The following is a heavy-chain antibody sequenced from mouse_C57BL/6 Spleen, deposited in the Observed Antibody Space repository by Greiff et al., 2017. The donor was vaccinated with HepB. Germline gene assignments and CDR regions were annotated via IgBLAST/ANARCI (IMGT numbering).Heavy chain of an antibody. J-gene: IGHJ4*01. CDR3: TREIYYGNYYAMDY. V-gene: IGHV5-9-1*02. CDR1: GFTFSSYA. CDR2: ISSGGDYI. Sequence: EVNVVESGEGLVKPGGSLKLSCAASGFTFSSYAMSWVRQTPEKRLEWVAYISSGGDYIYYADTVKGRFTISRDNARNTLYLQMSSLKSEDTAMYYCTREIYYGNYYAMDYWGQGTSVTVSS. D-gene: IGHD2-1*01.